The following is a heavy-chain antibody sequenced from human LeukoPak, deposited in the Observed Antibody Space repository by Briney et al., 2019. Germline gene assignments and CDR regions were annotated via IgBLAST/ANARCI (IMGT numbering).Heavy chain of an antibody. CDR3: ASTPYCGGDCYSVWFDP. V-gene: IGHV4-59*01. Sequence: PSETLSLTCTVSGGSISSYYWSRIRQPPGKGLEWIGYIYYSGSTNYNPSLKSRVTISVDTSKNQFSLKLSSVTAADTAVYYCASTPYCGGDCYSVWFDPWGQGTLVTVSS. CDR1: GGSISSYY. D-gene: IGHD2-21*02. CDR2: IYYSGST. J-gene: IGHJ5*02.